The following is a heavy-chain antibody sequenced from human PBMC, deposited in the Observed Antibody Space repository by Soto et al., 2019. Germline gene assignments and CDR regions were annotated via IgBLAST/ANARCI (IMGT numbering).Heavy chain of an antibody. J-gene: IGHJ4*02. D-gene: IGHD3-3*01. CDR1: GFTLSSYA. Sequence: GGSLRLSCAASGFTLSSYAMSWVRQAPGKGLEWVSAISGSGGSTYYADSVKGRFTISRDNSKNTLYLQMNSLRAEDTAVYYCAKGSIFGVVTDYWGQGTLVTVSS. CDR3: AKGSIFGVVTDY. CDR2: ISGSGGST. V-gene: IGHV3-23*01.